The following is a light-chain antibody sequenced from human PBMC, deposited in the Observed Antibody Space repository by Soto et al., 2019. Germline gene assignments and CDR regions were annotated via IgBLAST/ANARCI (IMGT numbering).Light chain of an antibody. CDR1: QSISTW. CDR2: TAS. CDR3: QDYNSWT. V-gene: IGKV1-5*03. Sequence: DVQMTQSHSTLSASVGYRFPITCRASQSISTWLSWYQQKPGKAPQVLIYTASNLQSGASSRFSGSGSGTEFTLTISSLQPDDFATYYHQDYNSWTFGQGTQVDIK. J-gene: IGKJ1*01.